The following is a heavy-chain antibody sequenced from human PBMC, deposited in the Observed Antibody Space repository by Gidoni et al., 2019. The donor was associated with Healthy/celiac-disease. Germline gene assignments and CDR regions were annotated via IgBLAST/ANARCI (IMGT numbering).Heavy chain of an antibody. D-gene: IGHD4-17*01. CDR1: GGSISSSSYY. J-gene: IGHJ5*02. Sequence: QLQLQESGPGLVKPSENLSLTCTVSGGSISSSSYYWGWLRQPPGKGLEWIGRIDYSGSTYYNPSLKSRVTISVDTSKNQFSLKLSSVTAADTAVYYCARKSYGVYWFDPWGQGTLVTVSS. CDR3: ARKSYGVYWFDP. V-gene: IGHV4-39*01. CDR2: IDYSGST.